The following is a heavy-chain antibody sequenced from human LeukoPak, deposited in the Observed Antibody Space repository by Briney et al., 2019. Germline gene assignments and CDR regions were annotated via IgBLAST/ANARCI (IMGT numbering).Heavy chain of an antibody. Sequence: GGSLRLSCAASGFTVSDNYMTWVRQAPGKGLEWVSVIYTGGSTYSADSVRGRFAISRDNSKNTVSLQMNSLRAEDTAVYYCARVERGYNNAYIHFYYHVDVWGKGTTVTVSS. V-gene: IGHV3-66*02. CDR3: ARVERGYNNAYIHFYYHVDV. CDR2: IYTGGST. J-gene: IGHJ6*03. D-gene: IGHD5-18*01. CDR1: GFTVSDNY.